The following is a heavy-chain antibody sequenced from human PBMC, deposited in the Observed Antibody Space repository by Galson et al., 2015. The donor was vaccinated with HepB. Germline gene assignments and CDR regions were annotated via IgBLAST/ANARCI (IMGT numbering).Heavy chain of an antibody. V-gene: IGHV3-53*01. Sequence: SLRLSCAASGFSVSNKYMSWVRQAPGKGLEWDSVIYNIGSTYYADSVKGRFTISRDNSKNTVYLQMNSLRVEDTAIYYCARVGGQPLAAWGQGTLVTVSS. J-gene: IGHJ5*02. D-gene: IGHD6-13*01. CDR2: IYNIGST. CDR1: GFSVSNKY. CDR3: ARVGGQPLAA.